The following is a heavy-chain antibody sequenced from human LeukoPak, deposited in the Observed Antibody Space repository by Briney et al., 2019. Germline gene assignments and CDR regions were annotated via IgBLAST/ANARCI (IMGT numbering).Heavy chain of an antibody. CDR1: GGSISSSRYY. D-gene: IGHD3-10*01. Sequence: SETLSLTCTVSGGSISSSRYYWGWIRQPPGKGLEWIGSIYYSGSTYYNPSLKSRVTISVDTSKNQFSLKLSSVTAADTAVYYCASWFGELYFDYWGQGTLVTVSS. CDR3: ASWFGELYFDY. J-gene: IGHJ4*02. CDR2: IYYSGST. V-gene: IGHV4-39*01.